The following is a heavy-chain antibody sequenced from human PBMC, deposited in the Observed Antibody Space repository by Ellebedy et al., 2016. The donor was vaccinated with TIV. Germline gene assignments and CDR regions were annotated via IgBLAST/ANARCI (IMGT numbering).Heavy chain of an antibody. V-gene: IGHV1-2*02. CDR3: ARDWLWFGELFSWFDP. D-gene: IGHD3-10*01. CDR1: GYTFTGYY. Sequence: ASVKVSCXASGYTFTGYYMHWVRQAPGQGLEWIGWINPNSGGTNYAQKFQGRVTMTRDTSISTAYMELSRLRSDDTAVYYCARDWLWFGELFSWFDPWGQGTLVTVSS. J-gene: IGHJ5*02. CDR2: INPNSGGT.